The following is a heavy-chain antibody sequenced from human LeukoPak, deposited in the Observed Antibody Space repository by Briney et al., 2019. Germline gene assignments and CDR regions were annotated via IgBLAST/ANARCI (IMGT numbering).Heavy chain of an antibody. CDR3: ARDRALYDSRRGYYYAEDDY. Sequence: GGSLRLSCAASGFTFSSYGICWVRQAPGKGLEWLTNMNPDGSEKNFLSSVKGRFTNSRDNAKISLYLQMNSLRGYDTAVYYCARDRALYDSRRGYYYAEDDYWGQGTLVTVSS. V-gene: IGHV3-7*01. J-gene: IGHJ4*02. CDR1: GFTFSSYG. D-gene: IGHD3-22*01. CDR2: MNPDGSEK.